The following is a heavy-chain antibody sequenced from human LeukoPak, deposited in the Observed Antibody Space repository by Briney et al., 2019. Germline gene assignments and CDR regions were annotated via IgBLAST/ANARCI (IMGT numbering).Heavy chain of an antibody. CDR2: INPNSGAT. Sequence: GASVKVSCKASGYTFSGYYMHWVRQAPGQGLEWMGWINPNSGATNYAQTLQDGVTMTRDTSISIVYMELSRLRTDDTAVYYCARALRYDDSSGYYAYWGQGTLVTVSS. CDR3: ARALRYDDSSGYYAY. CDR1: GYTFSGYY. D-gene: IGHD3-22*01. V-gene: IGHV1-2*02. J-gene: IGHJ4*02.